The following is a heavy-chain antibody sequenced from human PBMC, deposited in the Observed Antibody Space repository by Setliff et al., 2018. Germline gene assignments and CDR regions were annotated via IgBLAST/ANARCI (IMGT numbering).Heavy chain of an antibody. J-gene: IGHJ6*03. CDR1: GGSISSSDFY. V-gene: IGHV4-39*01. CDR3: ARHDAQGYYYYMDV. CDR2: IYYSGTT. Sequence: KTSETLSLTCTVSGGSISSSDFYWGWIRQPPGKGLEWIGSIYYSGTTYYNPSLKSPVTISIDTSKNQFSLKLSSVTAADTAIYYCARHDAQGYYYYMDVWGEGTTVTVSS.